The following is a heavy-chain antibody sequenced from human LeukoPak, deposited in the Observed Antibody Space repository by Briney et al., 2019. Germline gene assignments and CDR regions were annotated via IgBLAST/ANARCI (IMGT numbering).Heavy chain of an antibody. CDR2: VFYSGGT. V-gene: IGHV4-59*08. J-gene: IGHJ3*01. D-gene: IGHD3-10*02. CDR3: ARHMSATYDAFDL. Sequence: SETLSLTCTISGGSTTGYFWSWIQQPPGKGLEWIGYVFYSGGTLYNPSLESRVTISVDTSKTHFSLELTSVTAADTAVYYCARHMSATYDAFDLWGRGTMVTVSS. CDR1: GGSTTGYF.